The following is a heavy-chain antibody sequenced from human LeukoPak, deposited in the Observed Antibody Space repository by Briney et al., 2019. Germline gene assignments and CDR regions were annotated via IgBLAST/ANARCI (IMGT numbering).Heavy chain of an antibody. V-gene: IGHV1-69*05. CDR1: GGTFSSYA. D-gene: IGHD3-10*01. CDR2: IIPIFGTA. Sequence: ASVKVSCKASGGTFSSYAISWVRQAPGQGLEWMGGIIPIFGTANYAQKFQGRVTITTDESTSIAYMELSSLRSEDTAVYYCARGELENYYYYMDVWGKGTTVTVSS. J-gene: IGHJ6*03. CDR3: ARGELENYYYYMDV.